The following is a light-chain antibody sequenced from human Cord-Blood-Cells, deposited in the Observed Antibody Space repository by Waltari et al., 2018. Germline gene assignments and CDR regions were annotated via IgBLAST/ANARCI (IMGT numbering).Light chain of an antibody. Sequence: QSALTQPASVSGSPGQSITISCTGTSSDVGGYNYVSWYHQQPGKAPKLMIYEVSNRPSGVSNRFSGSKSGNTASLTISGLQAEDEADYYCSSYTSSSTLVFGGGTKLTVL. J-gene: IGLJ2*01. V-gene: IGLV2-14*01. CDR2: EVS. CDR3: SSYTSSSTLV. CDR1: SSDVGGYNY.